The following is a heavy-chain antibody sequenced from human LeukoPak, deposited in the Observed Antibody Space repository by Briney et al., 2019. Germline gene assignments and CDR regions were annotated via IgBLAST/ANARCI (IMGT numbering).Heavy chain of an antibody. CDR1: GGTSSSYT. CDR2: IIPILGIA. D-gene: IGHD6-13*01. V-gene: IGHV1-69*04. Sequence: SVKVSCKASGGTSSSYTISWVRQAPGQGREWRGRIIPILGIAHSAQKFQGRVTITADKSTSTAYMELSSLRSEDTAVYYCAREGCSSSSCSPLGCYYYYMDVWGKGTTVTVSS. CDR3: AREGCSSSSCSPLGCYYYYMDV. J-gene: IGHJ6*03.